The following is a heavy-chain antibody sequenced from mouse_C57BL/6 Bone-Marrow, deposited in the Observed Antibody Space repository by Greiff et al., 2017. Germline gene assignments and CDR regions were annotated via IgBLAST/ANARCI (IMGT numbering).Heavy chain of an antibody. CDR2: IYPGDGDT. CDR3: ARSIYYYGSRYFDV. Sequence: VQLQQSGPELVKPGASVKISCKASGYAFSSSWMNWVKQRPGKGLEWIGRIYPGDGDTNYNGKFKGKATLTADKSSSTAYMQLSSLTSEDSAVYFCARSIYYYGSRYFDVWGTGTTVTVSS. CDR1: GYAFSSSW. D-gene: IGHD1-1*01. J-gene: IGHJ1*03. V-gene: IGHV1-82*01.